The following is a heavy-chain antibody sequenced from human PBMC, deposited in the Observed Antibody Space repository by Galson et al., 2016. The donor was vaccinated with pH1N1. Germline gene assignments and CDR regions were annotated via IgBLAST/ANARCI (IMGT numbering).Heavy chain of an antibody. J-gene: IGHJ6*02. Sequence: SQRLSCAASGFTFHDYPMHWVRQTPGKGLEWVSLVSWDGGSTYYADYVKGRFTVSRDNSKNSLYLQMNSLRSEDTALYYCAKEIQRGSYGMDVWGRGTTVTVSS. D-gene: IGHD3-16*01. CDR2: VSWDGGST. V-gene: IGHV3-43*01. CDR1: GFTFHDYP. CDR3: AKEIQRGSYGMDV.